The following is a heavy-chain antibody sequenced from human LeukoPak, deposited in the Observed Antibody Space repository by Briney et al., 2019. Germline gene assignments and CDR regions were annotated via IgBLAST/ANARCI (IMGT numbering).Heavy chain of an antibody. CDR3: ARGRRVATPGTWFDP. D-gene: IGHD5-12*01. J-gene: IGHJ5*02. V-gene: IGHV4-34*01. CDR1: GGSFNGYY. CDR2: INHSGST. Sequence: SETLSLTCAVYGGSFNGYYWSWIRRPPGKGLEWIGEINHSGSTNYNPSLKSRVTISVDTSKNQFSLKLSSVTAADTAVYYCARGRRVATPGTWFDPWGQGTLVTVSS.